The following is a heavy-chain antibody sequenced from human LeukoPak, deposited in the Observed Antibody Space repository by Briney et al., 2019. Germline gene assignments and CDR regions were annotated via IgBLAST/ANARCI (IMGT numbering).Heavy chain of an antibody. CDR3: ARDLKRPGITGTPWEGYYYGMDV. Sequence: GGSLRLSCAASGFTFSDYYMSWIRQAPGKGLEWVSYISSSGSTIYHADSVKGRFTISRDNAKNSLYLQMNSLRAEDTAVYYCARDLKRPGITGTPWEGYYYGMDVWGQGTTVTVSS. J-gene: IGHJ6*02. V-gene: IGHV3-11*01. D-gene: IGHD1-20*01. CDR2: ISSSGSTI. CDR1: GFTFSDYY.